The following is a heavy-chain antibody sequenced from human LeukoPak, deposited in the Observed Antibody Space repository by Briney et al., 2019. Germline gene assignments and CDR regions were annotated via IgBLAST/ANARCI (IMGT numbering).Heavy chain of an antibody. Sequence: GGSLRLSCAASGFTFSGSAMHWVRQASGKGLEWVGRIRSKANNYATAYAASVKGRFTISRDDSKNTAYLQMNSLRAEDTAVYYCARDQGGATSYWGQGTLVTVSS. CDR1: GFTFSGSA. V-gene: IGHV3-73*01. J-gene: IGHJ4*02. CDR3: ARDQGGATSY. CDR2: IRSKANNYAT. D-gene: IGHD1-26*01.